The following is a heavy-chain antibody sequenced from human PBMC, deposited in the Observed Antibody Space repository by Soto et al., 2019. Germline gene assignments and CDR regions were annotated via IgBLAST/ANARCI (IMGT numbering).Heavy chain of an antibody. CDR2: IYHTGSA. CDR3: ARRTTGRGWYPMVDT. J-gene: IGHJ5*02. D-gene: IGHD6-19*01. Sequence: QVQLQESGPGLVKPSGTLSLTCAVSGASMTSSHWWSWVRQPPAKGLEWIGEIYHTGSANYKPSRERRVTIPVDKAKNRFSLILTAVTAADTATEYCARRTTGRGWYPMVDTWGQGALVTVSS. V-gene: IGHV4-4*02. CDR1: GASMTSSHW.